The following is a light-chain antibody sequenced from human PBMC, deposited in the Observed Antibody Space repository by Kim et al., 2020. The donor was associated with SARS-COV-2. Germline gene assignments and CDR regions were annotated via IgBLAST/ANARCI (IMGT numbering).Light chain of an antibody. Sequence: EIVLTQSPPILSVSPGQGATLSCRASQSVGIDLARYLQRPGQAPRLLIHGASTRATDIPDRFSGSGSGTEFTLTISSLQSEDFAVYYCQQYNDRPPWTFGQGTKVDIK. CDR2: GAS. CDR3: QQYNDRPPWT. V-gene: IGKV3-15*01. J-gene: IGKJ1*01. CDR1: QSVGID.